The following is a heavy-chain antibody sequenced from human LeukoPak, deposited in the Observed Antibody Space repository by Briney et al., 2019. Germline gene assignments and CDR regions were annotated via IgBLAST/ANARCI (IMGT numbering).Heavy chain of an antibody. CDR2: ISRNGDTT. Sequence: GGSARLSCSASGFTFSTFPMHWVRQAPGKGLEYFSAISRNGDTTYCADSVKGRFTISRDNSKNTLYLQMSSLRPEDTAVYYCVKALTDDAFDIWGQGKMVTVSS. CDR1: GFTFSTFP. V-gene: IGHV3-64D*06. CDR3: VKALTDDAFDI. J-gene: IGHJ3*02.